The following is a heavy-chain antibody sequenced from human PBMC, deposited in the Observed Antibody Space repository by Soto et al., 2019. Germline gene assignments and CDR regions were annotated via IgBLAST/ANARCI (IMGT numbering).Heavy chain of an antibody. J-gene: IGHJ4*02. V-gene: IGHV3-21*01. CDR2: ISSSSSYI. D-gene: IGHD6-6*01. Sequence: EVQLVESGGGLVKPGGSLRLSCAASGFTISSYSMNWVRQAPGKGLEWVSSISSSSSYIYYADSVKGRFTTSRDNAKNSLYLQMNSLRAEDTAVYYCASDLYSSSARYFDYSGQGTLVTVSS. CDR1: GFTISSYS. CDR3: ASDLYSSSARYFDY.